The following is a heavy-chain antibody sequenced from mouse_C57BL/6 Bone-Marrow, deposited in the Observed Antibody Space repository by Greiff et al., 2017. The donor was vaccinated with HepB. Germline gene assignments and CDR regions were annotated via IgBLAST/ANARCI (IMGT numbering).Heavy chain of an antibody. CDR2: ISSGGSYT. Sequence: EVKLMESGGDLVKPGGSLKLSCAASGFTFSSYGMSWVRQTPDKRLEWVATISSGGSYTYYPDSVKGRFTISRDNAKNTQYLQMSSLKSEDTASDYCASRSTMVTSFAYWGQGTLVTVSA. J-gene: IGHJ3*01. V-gene: IGHV5-6*02. CDR1: GFTFSSYG. D-gene: IGHD2-2*01. CDR3: ASRSTMVTSFAY.